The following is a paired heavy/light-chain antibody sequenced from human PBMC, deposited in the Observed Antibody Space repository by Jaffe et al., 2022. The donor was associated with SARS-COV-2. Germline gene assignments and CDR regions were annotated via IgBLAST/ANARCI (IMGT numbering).Light chain of an antibody. Sequence: QSVLTQPPSVSAAPGQKVTISCSGGTSNIGNNYVSWYQQLPGTAPKLLIYDNNKRPSGIPDRFSGSKSGTSATLGITGLQPGDEADYYCGTWDSNLSALWVFGGGTKLTVL. CDR2: DNN. CDR3: GTWDSNLSALWV. V-gene: IGLV1-51*01. J-gene: IGLJ3*02. CDR1: TSNIGNNY.
Heavy chain of an antibody. D-gene: IGHD1-26*01. V-gene: IGHV4-59*01. CDR3: ARGPQWGGFDS. CDR1: GYSISSYY. CDR2: IYFSGTT. J-gene: IGHJ4*02. Sequence: QVQLQESGPGLVKPSETLSLTCNVSGYSISSYYWSWIRQPPGKGLEWIGYIYFSGTTDYNSSLKSRVIMSVDTSKNHFSLRLSSVTAADTAVYYCARGPQWGGFDSWGQGTLVTVSS.